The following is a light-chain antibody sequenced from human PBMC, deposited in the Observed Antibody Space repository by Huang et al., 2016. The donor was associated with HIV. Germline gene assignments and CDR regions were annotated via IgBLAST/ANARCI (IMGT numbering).Light chain of an antibody. V-gene: IGKV1-27*01. CDR3: QKYNSAPWT. Sequence: DIQMTQSPSSLSASVGDRVTITCRASQGISDYLAWYQQKPGKVPKFLVHAASTLQSGGPSRFRGSGSGTDFTLTISSLHPEDVATYYCQKYNSAPWTFGQGTKVEI. CDR2: AAS. J-gene: IGKJ1*01. CDR1: QGISDY.